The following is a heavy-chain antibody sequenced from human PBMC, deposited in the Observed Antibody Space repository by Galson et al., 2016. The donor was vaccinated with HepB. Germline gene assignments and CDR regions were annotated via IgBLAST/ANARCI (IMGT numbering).Heavy chain of an antibody. CDR3: ARLTDFSRGWYGPYHYYGMDV. V-gene: IGHV3-7*01. D-gene: IGHD6-19*01. J-gene: IGHJ6*02. CDR1: GFTFSTYW. CDR2: IKQDGSET. Sequence: SLRLSCAASGFTFSTYWMTWVRQAPGKGLEWVANIKQDGSETYYVDSVKGRFTISRDNAKNSLYLQMNSLRAEDTAVYFCARLTDFSRGWYGPYHYYGMDVWGQGTTVPVSS.